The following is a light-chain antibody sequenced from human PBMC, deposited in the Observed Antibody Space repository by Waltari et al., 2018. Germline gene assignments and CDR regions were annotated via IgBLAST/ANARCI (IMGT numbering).Light chain of an antibody. V-gene: IGLV2-23*02. CDR3: CSYAGRGTYV. CDR1: TSAVGHYDL. J-gene: IGLJ1*01. Sequence: QSALTQPASVSGTPGQPITISCTVTTSAVGHYDLVSLSQQHPGNAPKLRICEVIKRPSGVASRFSGSKSGNTASLTISGLQGEDEADYYCCSYAGRGTYVFGSGTKVTVL. CDR2: EVI.